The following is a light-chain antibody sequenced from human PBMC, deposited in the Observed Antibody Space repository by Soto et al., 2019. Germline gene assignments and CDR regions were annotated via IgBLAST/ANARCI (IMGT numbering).Light chain of an antibody. CDR3: SSYTSSTTYV. CDR2: EVS. V-gene: IGLV2-14*01. Sequence: QSALTQPASVSGSPGQSITISCTGSSSDIGTYNFVSWYQQTPGKAPKLMIYEVSNRPSGVSNRFSGSKSGNTASLTISGLQAEDEADYYCSSYTSSTTYVFGTGTKLTVL. CDR1: SSDIGTYNF. J-gene: IGLJ1*01.